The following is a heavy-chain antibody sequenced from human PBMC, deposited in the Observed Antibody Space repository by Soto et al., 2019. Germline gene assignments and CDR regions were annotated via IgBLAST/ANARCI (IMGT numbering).Heavy chain of an antibody. CDR1: GGSISSYY. CDR3: VGSYYFDY. CDR2: IYYSGST. D-gene: IGHD1-26*01. J-gene: IGHJ4*02. V-gene: IGHV4-59*08. Sequence: LSETLSLTCTVSGGSISSYYWSWIRQPPGKGLEWIGYIYYSGSTNYNPSLKSRVTISVDTSKNQFSLKLSSVTAADTAVYYCVGSYYFDYWGQGTLVTVSS.